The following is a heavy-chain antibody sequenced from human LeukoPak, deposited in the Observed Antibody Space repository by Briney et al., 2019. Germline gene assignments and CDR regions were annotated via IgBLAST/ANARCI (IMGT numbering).Heavy chain of an antibody. CDR3: AREEFLHEIDSSGYFVY. Sequence: PSEPLSLTCTVSGGSITGYYWNWIRQPAGQGLEWLGRVYSSGVGNYNPSLTSRVTMSVDTSKNQFSLKLTSLTAADTAVYYCAREEFLHEIDSSGYFVYWGQGTPVTVSS. D-gene: IGHD3-22*01. V-gene: IGHV4-4*07. CDR2: VYSSGVG. CDR1: GGSITGYY. J-gene: IGHJ4*02.